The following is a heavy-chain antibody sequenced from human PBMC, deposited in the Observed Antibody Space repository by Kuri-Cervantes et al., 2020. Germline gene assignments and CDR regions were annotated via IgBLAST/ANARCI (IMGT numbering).Heavy chain of an antibody. J-gene: IGHJ3*02. D-gene: IGHD6-19*01. V-gene: IGHV1-18*01. CDR2: ISAYNGNT. Sequence: ASVKVSCKASGYTFTSYGISWVRQAPGQGLEWMGWISAYNGNTNYAQKLQGRVTMTTDTSTSTAYMELRSLRSDDTAVYYCARDALPGIAVAGVRAFDIWGQGTMVTVSS. CDR3: ARDALPGIAVAGVRAFDI. CDR1: GYTFTSYG.